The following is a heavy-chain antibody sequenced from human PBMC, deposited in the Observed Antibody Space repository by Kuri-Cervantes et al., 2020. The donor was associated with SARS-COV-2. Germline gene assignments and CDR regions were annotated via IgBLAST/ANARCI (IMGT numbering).Heavy chain of an antibody. D-gene: IGHD6-19*01. CDR1: GGSISSSSYY. CDR3: ARVVAESSSGLQLDY. CDR2: INHSGST. V-gene: IGHV4-39*07. Sequence: SETLSLTCTVSGGSISSSSYYWSWIRQPPGKGLEWIGEINHSGSTNYNPSLKSRVTISVDTSKNQFSLKLSSVTAADTAVYYCARVVAESSSGLQLDYWGQGTLVTVSS. J-gene: IGHJ4*02.